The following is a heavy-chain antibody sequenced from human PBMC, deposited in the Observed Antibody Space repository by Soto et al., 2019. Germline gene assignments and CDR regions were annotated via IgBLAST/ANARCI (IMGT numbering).Heavy chain of an antibody. V-gene: IGHV1-69*14. J-gene: IGHJ3*02. Sequence: QVQLVQSGAEVKKPGSSVKVSCKASGGTFSSYAISWVRQAPGQGLEWMGGIIPIFGTANYARKFQGRVTSTAHKSTSTAYMELSSLRSEDTAVYSCASRLRLGELSLYRLAAFDIWGQGTMVIVSS. CDR2: IIPIFGTA. D-gene: IGHD3-16*02. CDR1: GGTFSSYA. CDR3: ASRLRLGELSLYRLAAFDI.